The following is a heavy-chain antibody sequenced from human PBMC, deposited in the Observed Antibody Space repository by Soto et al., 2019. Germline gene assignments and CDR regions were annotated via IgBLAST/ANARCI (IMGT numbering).Heavy chain of an antibody. CDR3: ARGSRGVRFDP. V-gene: IGHV1-8*02. J-gene: IGHJ5*02. CDR2: MNPNSGNT. D-gene: IGHD3-10*01. Sequence: ASVKVASKASGYIVSISGVNGVRQATGQGLEWMGWMNPNSGNTGYAQKFKNRVTMTRNTSTSTAYMELSSLRSEDTAVYYCARGSRGVRFDPWGQGTLVTVSS. CDR1: GYIVSISG.